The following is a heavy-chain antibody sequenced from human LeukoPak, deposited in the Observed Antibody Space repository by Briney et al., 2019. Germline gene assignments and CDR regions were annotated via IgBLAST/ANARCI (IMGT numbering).Heavy chain of an antibody. V-gene: IGHV3-23*01. CDR2: ISGSGGST. J-gene: IGHJ4*02. CDR1: GFTFSSYA. Sequence: GGSLRLSCVASGFTFSSYAMSWVRQAPGKGLEWVSAISGSGGSTYYADSVKGRFTISRDNSKNTLYLQMNSLRAEDTAVYYCAKTSGWPYWFDYWGQGTLVTVSS. CDR3: AKTSGWPYWFDY. D-gene: IGHD6-19*01.